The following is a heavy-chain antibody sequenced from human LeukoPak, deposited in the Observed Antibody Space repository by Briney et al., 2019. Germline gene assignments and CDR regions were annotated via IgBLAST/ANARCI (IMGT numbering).Heavy chain of an antibody. J-gene: IGHJ6*03. CDR1: GYSFTSYW. D-gene: IGHD2-8*01. CDR3: ARLAFCSNAVCFSNYYYSMDV. Sequence: GESLKISCKGSGYSFTSYWIGWVRQMPGKGLEWMGIIYPDDSDTKYSPSFQGQVTISADKSISTAYLQWSSLKASDTAMYYCARLAFCSNAVCFSNYYYSMDVWGRGTTVTVSS. V-gene: IGHV5-51*01. CDR2: IYPDDSDT.